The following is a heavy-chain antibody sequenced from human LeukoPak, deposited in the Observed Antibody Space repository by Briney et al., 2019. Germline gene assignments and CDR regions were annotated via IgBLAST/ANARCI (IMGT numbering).Heavy chain of an antibody. Sequence: ASVKVSCKASGYTFTGYYMHWVRPAPGQGLEWMGWINPNSGGTNYAQKFQGRVTMTRDTSISTAYMELSRLRSDDTAVYYCARESSGYDNAFDIWGQGTMVTVSS. CDR3: ARESSGYDNAFDI. D-gene: IGHD3-22*01. CDR1: GYTFTGYY. J-gene: IGHJ3*02. CDR2: INPNSGGT. V-gene: IGHV1-2*02.